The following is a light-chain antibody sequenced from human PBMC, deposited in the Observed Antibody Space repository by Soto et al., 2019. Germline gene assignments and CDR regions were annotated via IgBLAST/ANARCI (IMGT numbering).Light chain of an antibody. J-gene: IGLJ2*01. V-gene: IGLV1-51*01. Sequence: QSVLTQPPSVSAAPGQKVTISCSGSSSNIGHNYVSWYQQLPGTAPKLLIYDNNKRPSGIPDRFSGSQSGTSATLGITGLQTGDEADYYCGTWDSSLSAVFGGGTKLTVL. CDR2: DNN. CDR1: SSNIGHNY. CDR3: GTWDSSLSAV.